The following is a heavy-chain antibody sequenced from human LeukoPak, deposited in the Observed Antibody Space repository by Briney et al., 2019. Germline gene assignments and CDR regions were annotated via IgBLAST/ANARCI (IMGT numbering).Heavy chain of an antibody. J-gene: IGHJ4*02. CDR3: ATSARTYIGSSLDY. CDR1: GLTFSTYW. V-gene: IGHV3-74*01. Sequence: AGGSLRLSCAASGLTFSTYWMHWVRHAPGKGWVWVSRISSDASITSYADPVKGRFTISRDNAKNTLYLQMNSLRAEDTALYYCATSARTYIGSSLDYWGQGTLVTVSS. CDR2: ISSDASIT. D-gene: IGHD2-15*01.